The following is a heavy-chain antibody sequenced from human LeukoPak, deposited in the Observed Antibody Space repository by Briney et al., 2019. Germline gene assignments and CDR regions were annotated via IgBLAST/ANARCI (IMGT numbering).Heavy chain of an antibody. CDR1: GFTFSSYG. CDR2: IWYDGSNK. D-gene: IGHD6-13*01. CDR3: ARQIAAAGYYFDY. Sequence: AGGSLRLSCAASGFTFSSYGMHWVRQAPGKGLEWVAVIWYDGSNKYYADSVKGRFTISRDNSKNTLYLQMNSLRAEDTAVYYCARQIAAAGYYFDYWGQGTLVTVSS. V-gene: IGHV3-33*08. J-gene: IGHJ4*02.